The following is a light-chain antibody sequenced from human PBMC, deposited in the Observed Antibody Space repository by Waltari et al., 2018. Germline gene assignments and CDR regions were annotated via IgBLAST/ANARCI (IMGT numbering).Light chain of an antibody. Sequence: EVVLTQSPGTLSLSPGERATLSCRASQSIGKYLVWYQQRPGQAPRLLIYAASTMATGIPDRFSGSGYGTDFSLTISRLEPEDFAVYYCQNHERLPATFGQGTKVEIK. CDR3: QNHERLPAT. J-gene: IGKJ1*01. CDR1: QSIGKY. V-gene: IGKV3-20*01. CDR2: AAS.